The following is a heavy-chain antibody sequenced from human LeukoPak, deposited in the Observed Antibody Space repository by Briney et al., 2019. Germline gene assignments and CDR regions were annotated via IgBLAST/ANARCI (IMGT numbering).Heavy chain of an antibody. J-gene: IGHJ4*02. Sequence: GGSLRLSCAASGFAFSSYEMNWVRQAPGKGLEWVSYISTSGTTIHYADSVKGRFTFSRDNAKNSVYLQMNSLRAEDTAVYYCARRQSYGGYDYWGQGTLVTGSS. CDR2: ISTSGTTI. V-gene: IGHV3-48*03. D-gene: IGHD5-12*01. CDR1: GFAFSSYE. CDR3: ARRQSYGGYDY.